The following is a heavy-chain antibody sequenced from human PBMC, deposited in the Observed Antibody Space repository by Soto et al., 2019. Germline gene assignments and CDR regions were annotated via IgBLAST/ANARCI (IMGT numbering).Heavy chain of an antibody. CDR1: AFTFSNHA. V-gene: IGHV3-23*01. D-gene: IGHD1-26*01. Sequence: PGGSLRLSCPASAFTFSNHAMNCVRQAPRKGLEWVSGITGIGGTTFYADSVEGRVTISRDNSRNTVYLQMNSVRADDTGVYYCAKEYTSTSKGSFDYWGQGGLVTASS. J-gene: IGHJ4*02. CDR3: AKEYTSTSKGSFDY. CDR2: ITGIGGTT.